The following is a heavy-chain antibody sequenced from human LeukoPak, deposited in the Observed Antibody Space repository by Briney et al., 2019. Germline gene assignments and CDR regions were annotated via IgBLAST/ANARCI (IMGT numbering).Heavy chain of an antibody. D-gene: IGHD7-27*01. CDR3: ARHVGII. J-gene: IGHJ4*02. V-gene: IGHV3-7*01. CDR1: GFTFSGAW. Sequence: PGGSLRLSCTASGFTFSGAWMTWVRQAPGKGLEWVANIREDGTEKNYVDSVKGRFTISRDNAKNSLFLQMSNLRDDDTAIYYCARHVGIIWGQGTLVTASS. CDR2: IREDGTEK.